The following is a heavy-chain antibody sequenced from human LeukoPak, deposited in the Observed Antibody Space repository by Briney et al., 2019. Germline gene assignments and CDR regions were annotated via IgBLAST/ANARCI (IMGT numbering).Heavy chain of an antibody. CDR1: GFTFRSYV. CDR3: AKHLSAMASFDH. D-gene: IGHD5-18*01. J-gene: IGHJ4*02. V-gene: IGHV3-23*01. Sequence: GGSLRLSCAASGFTFRSYVMTWVRQAPGKGLEWVSSITASGSTTYYADSVKGRFTISRDNSKNTLYLQMNSLGAEDTAVYYCAKHLSAMASFDHWGQGTLVTVSS. CDR2: ITASGSTT.